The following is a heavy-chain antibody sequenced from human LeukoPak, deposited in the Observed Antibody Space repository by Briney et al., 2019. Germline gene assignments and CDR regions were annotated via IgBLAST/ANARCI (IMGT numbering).Heavy chain of an antibody. Sequence: GRSLRLSCAASGFTFRNYGMHWVRQAPGKGLEWVALIWYDGSNKYYADSVKGRFTISRDNSKNMLYLQMNSLRTEVTAVYYCATLRSDSSGWYYFDYWGQGTLVTVSS. V-gene: IGHV3-33*01. J-gene: IGHJ4*02. CDR2: IWYDGSNK. CDR1: GFTFRNYG. D-gene: IGHD6-19*01. CDR3: ATLRSDSSGWYYFDY.